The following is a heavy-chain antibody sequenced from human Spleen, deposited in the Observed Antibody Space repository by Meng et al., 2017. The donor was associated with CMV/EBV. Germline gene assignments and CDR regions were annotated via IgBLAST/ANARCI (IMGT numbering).Heavy chain of an antibody. D-gene: IGHD3-10*01. J-gene: IGHJ6*02. CDR1: GGSFSGYY. Sequence: SETLSLTCAVYGGSFSGYYWSWIRQPPGKGLEWIGEINHSGSTNYNPSLKSRVTISVDTSKNQFSLKVSSVTAADTAVYYCARPRITYYYYGMDVWGQGTTVTVSS. CDR2: INHSGST. V-gene: IGHV4-34*01. CDR3: ARPRITYYYYGMDV.